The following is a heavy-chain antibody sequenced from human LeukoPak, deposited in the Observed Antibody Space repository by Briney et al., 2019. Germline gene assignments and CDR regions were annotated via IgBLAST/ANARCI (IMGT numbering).Heavy chain of an antibody. V-gene: IGHV3-23*01. CDR3: ARNLGPFDV. D-gene: IGHD3-16*01. CDR1: GFTLNTYG. J-gene: IGHJ3*01. CDR2: IADAGT. Sequence: GGSLRLSCAASGFTLNTYGMSWVRQAPGKGLEWVSTIADAGTYYADSVKGRFIISRDNSKNMLYLQLNSLRADDTAMYYCARNLGPFDVRGHGTMVTVSS.